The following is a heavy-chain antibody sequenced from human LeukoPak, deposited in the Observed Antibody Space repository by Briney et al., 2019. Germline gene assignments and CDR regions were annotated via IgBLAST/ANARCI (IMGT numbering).Heavy chain of an antibody. CDR2: ISYDGSNK. V-gene: IGHV3-30*18. CDR3: AKDLSDTAMVFDY. Sequence: GGSLRLSCAASGFTFSSYGMHWVRQAPGKGLEWVAVISYDGSNKYYADSVRGRFTISRDNSKNTLYLQMNNLRAEDTAVYYCAKDLSDTAMVFDYWGQGTLVTVSS. J-gene: IGHJ4*02. D-gene: IGHD5-18*01. CDR1: GFTFSSYG.